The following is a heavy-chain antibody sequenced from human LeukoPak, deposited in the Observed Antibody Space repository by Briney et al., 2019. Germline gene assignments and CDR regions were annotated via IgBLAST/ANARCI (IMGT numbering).Heavy chain of an antibody. V-gene: IGHV3-48*01. CDR1: GFTFSSYS. CDR3: ARVEGGFDY. D-gene: IGHD2-15*01. Sequence: GGSLRLSCAASGFTFSSYSRNWVRQAPGKGLEWVSYISSSSSTVYYADSVKGRFTISRDNAKNSLYLQMNSLRAEDTAVYYCARVEGGFDYWGQGTLVTVSS. CDR2: ISSSSSTV. J-gene: IGHJ4*02.